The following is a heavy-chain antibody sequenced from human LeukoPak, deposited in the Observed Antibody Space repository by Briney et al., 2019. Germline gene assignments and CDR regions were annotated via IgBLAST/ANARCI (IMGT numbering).Heavy chain of an antibody. Sequence: ASAKVSCKASGYTFTSYGISWVRQAPGQGLEWMGWISAYNGNTNYAQKLQGRVTLTTHTSTSTAYMELRSLRSDHTAVYYCARDLGYSRYDRFDYWGKGPLVTVSS. J-gene: IGHJ4*02. CDR2: ISAYNGNT. V-gene: IGHV1-18*01. CDR3: ARDLGYSRYDRFDY. CDR1: GYTFTSYG. D-gene: IGHD5-12*01.